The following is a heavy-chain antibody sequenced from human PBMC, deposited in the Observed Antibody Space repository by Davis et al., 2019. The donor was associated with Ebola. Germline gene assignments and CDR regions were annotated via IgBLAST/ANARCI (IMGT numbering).Heavy chain of an antibody. CDR2: ISSDSDYI. D-gene: IGHD6-19*01. CDR3: ALATFGYNSGWYADY. CDR1: AFTFKPDS. V-gene: IGHV3-21*01. J-gene: IGHJ4*02. Sequence: SSVASAFTFKPDSMNWVRQAPGKGLEWVSSISSDSDYIYYADSANGRFTISRDNAKNSLYLQMTSLRAEDTAVFYCALATFGYNSGWYADYWGQGTLVTVSS.